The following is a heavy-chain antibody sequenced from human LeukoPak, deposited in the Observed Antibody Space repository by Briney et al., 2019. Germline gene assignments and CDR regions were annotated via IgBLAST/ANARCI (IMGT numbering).Heavy chain of an antibody. CDR3: VRGLYGLGWDY. CDR1: RFTFSNFN. J-gene: IGHJ4*02. CDR2: ITSDGGSI. V-gene: IGHV3-64D*06. Sequence: GGSLRLSRSASRFTFSNFNMHWVRQAPGKGLQFVSGITSDGGSIDYADSVRGRFTISRDNSKNKLYLRMTSLRVEDTALYYCVRGLYGLGWDYWGPGTLVTVSS. D-gene: IGHD3-10*01.